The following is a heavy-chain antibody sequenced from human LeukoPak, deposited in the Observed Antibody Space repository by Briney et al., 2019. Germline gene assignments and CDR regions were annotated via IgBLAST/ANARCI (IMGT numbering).Heavy chain of an antibody. CDR3: ARRINGGYSDY. V-gene: IGHV5-51*01. D-gene: IGHD4-23*01. CDR2: IYPDDSDT. CDR1: RNIFTKSW. J-gene: IGHJ4*02. Sequence: GESLRISCKGSRNIFTKSWIAWVRQMPGRGLEGMGIIYPDDSDTRYNPSFQGQVTISVDKSISTAYLQWSSLKASDTAVYYCARRINGGYSDYWGQGTLVTVSS.